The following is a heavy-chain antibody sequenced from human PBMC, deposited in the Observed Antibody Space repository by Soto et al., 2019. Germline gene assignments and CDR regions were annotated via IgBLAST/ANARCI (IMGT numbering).Heavy chain of an antibody. Sequence: HGESLKISCKGSGYMFSNYWIGWVRQMPGKGLEWMGRINPSDSYTKYSPSFEGHVTISVDKSITTAHLQWSSLKASDTAMYYCARNLGDGMDVWGQGTTVTVSS. CDR1: GYMFSNYW. J-gene: IGHJ6*02. CDR2: INPSDSYT. CDR3: ARNLGDGMDV. V-gene: IGHV5-10-1*01. D-gene: IGHD3-16*01.